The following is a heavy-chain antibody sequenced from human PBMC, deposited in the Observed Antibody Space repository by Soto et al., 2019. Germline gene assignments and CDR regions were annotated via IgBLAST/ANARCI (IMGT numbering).Heavy chain of an antibody. CDR3: ARKWELRGWFVP. CDR2: IIPIFGTA. V-gene: IGHV1-69*12. CDR1: GGTFSSYA. D-gene: IGHD1-26*01. Sequence: QVQLVQSGAEVKKPGSSVKVSCKASGGTFSSYAISWVRQAPGQGLEWMGGIIPIFGTANYTQKFQGRDTINADEFTSTGYMELVSLRSEDTAVYCGARKWELRGWFVPWGQGTLVTVSS. J-gene: IGHJ5*02.